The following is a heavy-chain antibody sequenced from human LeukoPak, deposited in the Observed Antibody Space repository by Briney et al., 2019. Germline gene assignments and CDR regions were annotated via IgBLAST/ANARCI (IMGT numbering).Heavy chain of an antibody. D-gene: IGHD6-13*01. CDR1: GDSISGYY. Sequence: PSETLSLTCAVSGDSISGYYWSWIRQPPGKGLEWIGYIYYTGSTTKYNPSLKSRVTISLDTSKNQFSLKLSSVTAADTAMYYCARGHTVAAAARWFDPWGQGTLVTVSS. CDR3: ARGHTVAAAARWFDP. V-gene: IGHV4-59*01. CDR2: IYYTGSTT. J-gene: IGHJ5*02.